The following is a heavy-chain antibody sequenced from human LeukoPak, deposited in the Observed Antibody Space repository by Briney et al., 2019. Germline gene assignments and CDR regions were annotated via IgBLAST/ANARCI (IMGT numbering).Heavy chain of an antibody. J-gene: IGHJ4*02. CDR2: IYYSGST. CDR3: AGRVYIAVVRGPTVYYFDY. Sequence: SETLSLTCTVSGGSISSSNYYWGWIRQPPGKGLEWSGSIYYSGSTYYSPSLKSRVTISLDTSKNQFSLKLSSVTAADTAVYYCAGRVYIAVVRGPTVYYFDYWGQGTLVTVSS. D-gene: IGHD6-19*01. CDR1: GGSISSSNYY. V-gene: IGHV4-39*01.